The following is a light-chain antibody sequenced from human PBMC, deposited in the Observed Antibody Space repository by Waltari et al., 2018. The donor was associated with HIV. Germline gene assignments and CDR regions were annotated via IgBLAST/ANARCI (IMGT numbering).Light chain of an antibody. V-gene: IGLV1-47*01. J-gene: IGLJ2*01. CDR2: TNN. CDR3: AAWDASLSVV. CDR1: RSNLGRNY. Sequence: QSVLTQPPSASGTPGQRVTISWSGSRSNLGRNYVYWYQQLPGTAPKLLIYTNNQRPSGVPDRFSGSKSGTSASLAISGLRSEDEADYYCAAWDASLSVVFGGGTKLTVL.